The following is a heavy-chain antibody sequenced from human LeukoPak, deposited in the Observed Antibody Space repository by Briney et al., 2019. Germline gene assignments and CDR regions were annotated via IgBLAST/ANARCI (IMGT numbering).Heavy chain of an antibody. V-gene: IGHV4-34*01. CDR2: INHSGST. Sequence: SETLSLTCAVYGGSFSGYYWSWLRQPPGKGLEWIGEINHSGSTNYNPSLKSRVTISVDTSKDQFSLKLSSVTAADTAVYYCARGILDFDYVWGSYRLDYWGQGTLVTVSS. D-gene: IGHD3-16*02. CDR1: GGSFSGYY. CDR3: ARGILDFDYVWGSYRLDY. J-gene: IGHJ4*02.